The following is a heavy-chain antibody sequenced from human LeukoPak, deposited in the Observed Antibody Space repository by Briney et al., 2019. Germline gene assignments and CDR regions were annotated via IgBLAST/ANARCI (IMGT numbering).Heavy chain of an antibody. D-gene: IGHD3-9*01. CDR3: ARDKGVGYFDWLSGSSRYLDL. Sequence: SVKVSCKASGGTFSSYAISWVRQAPGQGLEWMGGIIPIFGTANYAQKFQGRVTITADKSTSTAYMELSSLRSEDTAVYYCARDKGVGYFDWLSGSSRYLDLCGRGTLVTVSS. V-gene: IGHV1-69*06. J-gene: IGHJ2*01. CDR2: IIPIFGTA. CDR1: GGTFSSYA.